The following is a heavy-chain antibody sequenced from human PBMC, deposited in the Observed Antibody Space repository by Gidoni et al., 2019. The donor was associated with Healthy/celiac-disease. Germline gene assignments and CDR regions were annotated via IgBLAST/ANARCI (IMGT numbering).Heavy chain of an antibody. Sequence: WVRQAPGKGLEWVSAISGSGGSTYYADSVKGRFTISRANSKNTLYLQMNSLRAEDTAVYYCAKDPIVVVIAPTDYFDYWGQGTLVTVSS. D-gene: IGHD2-21*01. V-gene: IGHV3-23*01. J-gene: IGHJ4*02. CDR2: ISGSGGST. CDR3: AKDPIVVVIAPTDYFDY.